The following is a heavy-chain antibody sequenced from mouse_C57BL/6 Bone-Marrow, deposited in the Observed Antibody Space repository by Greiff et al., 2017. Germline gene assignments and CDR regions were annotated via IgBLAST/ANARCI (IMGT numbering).Heavy chain of an antibody. D-gene: IGHD1-1*01. Sequence: EVKLQQSGPELVKPGASVKISCKASGYTFTDYYIDCVRQSHGKSLEWIGDINPNNGGTSYNQKFKGKATLTVDKSSSTAYMELRSLTSEDSAVYYCARDYYGSSWYFDVWGTGTTVTVSS. J-gene: IGHJ1*03. CDR1: GYTFTDYY. CDR3: ARDYYGSSWYFDV. V-gene: IGHV1-26*01. CDR2: INPNNGGT.